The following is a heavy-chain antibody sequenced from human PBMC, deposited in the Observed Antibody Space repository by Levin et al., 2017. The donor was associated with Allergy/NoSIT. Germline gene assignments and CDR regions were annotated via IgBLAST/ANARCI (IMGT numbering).Heavy chain of an antibody. D-gene: IGHD3-22*01. Sequence: GGSLRLSCAASGFTVSSNYMSWVRQAPGKGLEWVSVIYSGGSTYYADSEKGRFTISRDNSKNTLYLQMNSLRAEDTAVYYCARDSAPYYYDSSGANYYGMDVWGQGTTVTVSS. CDR1: GFTVSSNY. V-gene: IGHV3-66*01. CDR2: IYSGGST. J-gene: IGHJ6*02. CDR3: ARDSAPYYYDSSGANYYGMDV.